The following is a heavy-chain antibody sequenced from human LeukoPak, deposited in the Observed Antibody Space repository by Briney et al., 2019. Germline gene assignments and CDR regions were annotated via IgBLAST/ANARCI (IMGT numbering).Heavy chain of an antibody. J-gene: IGHJ4*02. V-gene: IGHV4-34*01. CDR3: ARGGYSYGYGGDFDY. Sequence: SETLSLTCAVYGGSFSGYYWSWIRQPPGKGLEWIGEINHSGSTNYNPSLKSRVTISVDTSKNQFSLKLSSVTAADTAVYYCARGGYSYGYGGDFDYWGQGTLVTVSS. D-gene: IGHD5-18*01. CDR1: GGSFSGYY. CDR2: INHSGST.